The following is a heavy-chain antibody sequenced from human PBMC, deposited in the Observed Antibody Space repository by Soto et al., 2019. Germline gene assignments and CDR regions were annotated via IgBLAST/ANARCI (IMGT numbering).Heavy chain of an antibody. Sequence: SETLSLTCTVSGGSVSSGSYYWSWIRQPPGKGLDWIGYIYYSGSTNYNPSIKSRVTISVDTSKNQFSLKLSSVTAADTAVYYCAGTGEGIDYWGQGTLVTVSS. D-gene: IGHD7-27*01. J-gene: IGHJ4*02. V-gene: IGHV4-61*01. CDR2: IYYSGST. CDR3: AGTGEGIDY. CDR1: GGSVSSGSYY.